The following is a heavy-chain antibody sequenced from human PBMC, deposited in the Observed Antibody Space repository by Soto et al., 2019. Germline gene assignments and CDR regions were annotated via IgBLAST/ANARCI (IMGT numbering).Heavy chain of an antibody. CDR3: VRDYLLTGFDP. V-gene: IGHV4-59*01. CDR2: VYYSGST. Sequence: NTSDRLSLTWTFSGGSISNYYWTWVRQPPGKGLEWIGYVYYSGSTNYNPSLESRVTISIDASKNQFSLKMKSVTAADTAVYYCVRDYLLTGFDPWGQGALVTVS. D-gene: IGHD3-9*01. J-gene: IGHJ5*02. CDR1: GGSISNYY.